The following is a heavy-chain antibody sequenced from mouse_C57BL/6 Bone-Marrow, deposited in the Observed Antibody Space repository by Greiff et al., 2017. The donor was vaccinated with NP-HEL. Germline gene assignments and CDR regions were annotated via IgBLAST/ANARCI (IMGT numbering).Heavy chain of an antibody. D-gene: IGHD2-4*01. Sequence: LVESGAELVRPGASVTLSCKASGYTFTDYEMHWVKQTPVHGLEWIGAIDPETGGTAYNQKFKGKAILTADKSSSTAYMELRSLTSEDSAVYYCTPSPFYYDEGFAYWGQGTLVTVSA. V-gene: IGHV1-15*01. CDR2: IDPETGGT. CDR3: TPSPFYYDEGFAY. CDR1: GYTFTDYE. J-gene: IGHJ3*01.